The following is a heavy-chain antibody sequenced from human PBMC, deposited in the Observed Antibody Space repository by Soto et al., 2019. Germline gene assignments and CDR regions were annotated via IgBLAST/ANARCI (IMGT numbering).Heavy chain of an antibody. V-gene: IGHV3-30*18. CDR1: KFTFSTYD. D-gene: IGHD6-19*01. CDR2: VSYDGNKR. Sequence: HLVESGGGVVQPGKSLRLSCAASKFTFSTYDMHWVRQAPGKGLEWVAVVSYDGNKRYYADSVRGRFTISRDNSKNTVYLEMNSLRPEDTAVYFCAKGRDSTRWCYREGDYWGQGNLVTVSS. J-gene: IGHJ4*02. CDR3: AKGRDSTRWCYREGDY.